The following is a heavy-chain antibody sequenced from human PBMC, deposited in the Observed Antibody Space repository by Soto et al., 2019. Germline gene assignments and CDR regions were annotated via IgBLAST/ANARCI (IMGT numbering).Heavy chain of an antibody. CDR3: AHMRDSGLYGMDV. CDR2: IFWNDDK. CDR1: GFSLTAIGVG. V-gene: IGHV2-5*01. D-gene: IGHD3-10*01. J-gene: IGHJ6*02. Sequence: QITLKESGPSLVKPTQTLTLTCTFSGFSLTAIGVGVGWIRQPPGKALEWLTLIFWNDDKRYSPSLNNRLTITNDTSKNQVVLTMTKMDPVDTGTYYCAHMRDSGLYGMDVWGQGTTVTVSS.